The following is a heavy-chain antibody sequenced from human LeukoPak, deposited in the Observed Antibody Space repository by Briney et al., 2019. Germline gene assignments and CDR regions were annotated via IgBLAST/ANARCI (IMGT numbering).Heavy chain of an antibody. CDR1: GYTFDDYA. V-gene: IGHV3-9*01. Sequence: GGSLRLSCEASGYTFDDYAMHWVRQAPGKGLEWVSGISWNSGSIGYADSVKGRFGISRDNGKNSLYLQMNSLRTEDTALYYCAKGHTYGLGESYLDIWGQGTLVSVSS. J-gene: IGHJ4*02. CDR3: AKGHTYGLGESYLDI. D-gene: IGHD5-18*01. CDR2: ISWNSGSI.